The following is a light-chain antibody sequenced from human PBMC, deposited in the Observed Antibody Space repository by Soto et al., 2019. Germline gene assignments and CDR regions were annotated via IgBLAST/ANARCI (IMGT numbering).Light chain of an antibody. CDR3: LLYFGGVRV. J-gene: IGLJ3*02. Sequence: QTVVTQEPSLTVSPGGTVTLTCASSTGAVTSTFYPNWFQQKPGQAPRSLIYSTSNKHPWTPARFSGSLLGVKAALTLSDVQPEDEAHYYCLLYFGGVRVFGGGTKLTVL. V-gene: IGLV7-43*01. CDR2: STS. CDR1: TGAVTSTFY.